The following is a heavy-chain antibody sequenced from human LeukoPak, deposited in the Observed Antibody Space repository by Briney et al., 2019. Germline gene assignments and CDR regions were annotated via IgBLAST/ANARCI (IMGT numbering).Heavy chain of an antibody. J-gene: IGHJ4*02. CDR1: GFTFSNYG. V-gene: IGHV3-33*01. CDR3: AREFDSSGYYYGAFDY. D-gene: IGHD3-22*01. Sequence: GGSLRLSRTASGFTFSNYGMQWVRQAPGKGLEWVAVIWYDGSHKYYAESVKGRFTISRDNSRNTLYLQMNSLRAEDTAVYYCAREFDSSGYYYGAFDYWGQGSLVTVSS. CDR2: IWYDGSHK.